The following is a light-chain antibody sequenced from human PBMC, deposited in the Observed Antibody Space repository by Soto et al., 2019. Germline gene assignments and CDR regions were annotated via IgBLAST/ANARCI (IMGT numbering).Light chain of an antibody. CDR3: LQHITSPWT. CDR2: TAS. CDR1: QDIRDR. Sequence: DLPMTQSPSVMSASVGDTVTITCRASQDIRDRLAWLQQKPGEDPKRLVYTASSLQSGDPSRFSGGGCGTAFTLTNSSLQPEDFATYYCLQHITSPWTIGQGTKVEIK. V-gene: IGKV1-17*03. J-gene: IGKJ1*01.